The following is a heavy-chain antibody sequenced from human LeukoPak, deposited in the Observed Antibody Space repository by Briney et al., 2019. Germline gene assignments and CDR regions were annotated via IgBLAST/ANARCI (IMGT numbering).Heavy chain of an antibody. CDR2: IIPILGIA. D-gene: IGHD6-19*01. Sequence: GASVKVSCKASGGTFSSYTISWVRQAPGQGLEWMGRIIPILGIANYAQKFQGRVTITADKSTSTAYMELSSLRSEDTAVYYCARVSGSGWDIDYWGQGTLVTVSS. CDR3: ARVSGSGWDIDY. J-gene: IGHJ4*02. CDR1: GGTFSSYT. V-gene: IGHV1-69*02.